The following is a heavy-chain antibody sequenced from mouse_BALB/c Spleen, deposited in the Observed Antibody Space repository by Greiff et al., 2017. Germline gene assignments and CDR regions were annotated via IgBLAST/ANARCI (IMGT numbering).Heavy chain of an antibody. V-gene: IGHV3-2*02. CDR3: ARSSYGSSSDY. CDR2: ISYSGST. D-gene: IGHD1-1*01. CDR1: GYSITSDYA. Sequence: EVKLQESGPGLVKPSQSLSLTCTVTGYSITSDYAWNWIRQFPGNKLEWMGYISYSGSTSYNPSLKSRISITRDTSKNQFFLQLNSVTTEDTATYYCARSSYGSSSDYWGQGTTLTVSS. J-gene: IGHJ2*01.